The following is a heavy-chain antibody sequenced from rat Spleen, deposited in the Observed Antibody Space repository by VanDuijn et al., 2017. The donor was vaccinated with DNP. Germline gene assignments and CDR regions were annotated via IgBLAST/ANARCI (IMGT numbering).Heavy chain of an antibody. V-gene: IGHV5-7*01. CDR2: ISYNGGTP. CDR1: GFTFSDYY. CDR3: ARHRTIMPYYYAMDA. Sequence: EVLLVESDGGLVQPGRSLKLSCAVSGFTFSDYYIAWVRQDPANGLEWVATISYNGGTPYYRDSVKGRFTISRDNAQSTLYLQMDSLRAEDTATYYCARHRTIMPYYYAMDAWGQGASVTVSS. J-gene: IGHJ4*01. D-gene: IGHD1-12*01.